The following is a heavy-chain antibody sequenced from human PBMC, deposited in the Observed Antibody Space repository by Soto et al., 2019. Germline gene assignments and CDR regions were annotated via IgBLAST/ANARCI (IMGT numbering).Heavy chain of an antibody. CDR3: ARDRTYYYGSGSYPNYYYYYGMDV. CDR2: IYYSGST. D-gene: IGHD3-10*01. J-gene: IGHJ6*02. V-gene: IGHV4-59*01. Sequence: SETLSLTCTVSGGSISSYYWSWIRQPPGKGLEWIGYIYYSGSTNYNPSLKSRVTISVDTSKNQFSLKLSSVTAADTAVYYCARDRTYYYGSGSYPNYYYYYGMDVWGQGTTVTVS. CDR1: GGSISSYY.